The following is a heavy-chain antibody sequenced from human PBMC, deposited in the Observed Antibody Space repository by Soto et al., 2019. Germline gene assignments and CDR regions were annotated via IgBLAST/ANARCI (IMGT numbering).Heavy chain of an antibody. CDR2: IIPIFGTA. CDR3: ARDGGRHAGGIEY. D-gene: IGHD1-26*01. CDR1: GGTFSSYS. Sequence: QVQLVQSGAEVKKPGSSVKVSCKASGGTFSSYSINWVRQAPGQGLEWMGEIIPIFGTANYEQKFQGRVTITADESTSTAYMELSSLRSEDTAVYYCARDGGRHAGGIEYWGQGTLVNVSS. J-gene: IGHJ4*02. V-gene: IGHV1-69*01.